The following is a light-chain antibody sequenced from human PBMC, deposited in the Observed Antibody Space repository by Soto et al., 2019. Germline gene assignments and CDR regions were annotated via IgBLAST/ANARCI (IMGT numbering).Light chain of an antibody. CDR2: VAS. CDR1: QDIRNY. V-gene: IGKV1-27*01. CDR3: QKYDCAPLP. J-gene: IGKJ4*01. Sequence: DIQMTQSPSSLSASVGDRVTITCRPSQDIRNYLAWYQQKPGQVPKLLIYVASTLQSGVPSRFSGSGSGTEFTLTITSLQPEDVATYYCQKYDCAPLPFGGGTRIEI.